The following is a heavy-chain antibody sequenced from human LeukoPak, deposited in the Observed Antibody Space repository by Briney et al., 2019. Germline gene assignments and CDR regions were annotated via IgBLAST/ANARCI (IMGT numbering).Heavy chain of an antibody. J-gene: IGHJ5*02. CDR1: GGSISSSSYY. D-gene: IGHD3-3*01. CDR3: ARRFLTIDNWFDP. CDR2: IYYSGST. V-gene: IGHV4-39*01. Sequence: SETLSLTCTVSGGSISSSSYYWGWIRQPPGKGLDWIGSIYYSGSTYYNPSLKSRVTISVDTSKNQFSLKLSSVTAADTAVYYCARRFLTIDNWFDPWGQGTLVTVSS.